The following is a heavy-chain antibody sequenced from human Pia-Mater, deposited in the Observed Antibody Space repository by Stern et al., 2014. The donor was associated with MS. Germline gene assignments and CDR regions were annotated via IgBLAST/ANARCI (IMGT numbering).Heavy chain of an antibody. J-gene: IGHJ4*02. CDR1: GFTFSTYD. CDR2: FGTAGDT. Sequence: EVHLVESGGGLVQPGGPLRLSCAASGFTFSTYDMHWVPQATGKGLEGAPVFGTAGDTYYPGSVKGRFTISRENAKNSLYLQMNSLRAGDTAVYYCARARRDYYDSSGYPYYFDYWGQGTLVTVSS. V-gene: IGHV3-13*01. D-gene: IGHD3-22*01. CDR3: ARARRDYYDSSGYPYYFDY.